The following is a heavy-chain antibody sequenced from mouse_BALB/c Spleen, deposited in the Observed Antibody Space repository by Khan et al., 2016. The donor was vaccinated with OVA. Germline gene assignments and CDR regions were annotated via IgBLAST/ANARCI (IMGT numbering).Heavy chain of an antibody. CDR2: ISSGGSYT. Sequence: EVELVESGGGLVKPGGSLKLSCAASGFAFSSYDMSWVRLTPEKRLEWVATISSGGSYTKYSDSVKGRFIISRDKARNTLYLQMSSLRSEDTALYYCVRHGGFDPYYAMDNWGQGTSVTVSS. J-gene: IGHJ4*01. V-gene: IGHV5-9*02. CDR3: VRHGGFDPYYAMDN. CDR1: GFAFSSYD.